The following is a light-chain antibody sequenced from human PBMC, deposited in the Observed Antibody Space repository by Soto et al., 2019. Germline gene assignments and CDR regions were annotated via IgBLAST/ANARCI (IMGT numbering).Light chain of an antibody. CDR2: GAS. V-gene: IGKV3-20*01. Sequence: EIVLTQSPGTLSLSPGERKTLSSRASQRVGGNYVAWYQQKPGQAPRLLIYGASSRATGIPDRFSGSGSGTDFTLTINRLEPEDFAVFYCQQYGSSPGTFGQGTKVDIK. CDR3: QQYGSSPGT. CDR1: QRVGGNY. J-gene: IGKJ1*01.